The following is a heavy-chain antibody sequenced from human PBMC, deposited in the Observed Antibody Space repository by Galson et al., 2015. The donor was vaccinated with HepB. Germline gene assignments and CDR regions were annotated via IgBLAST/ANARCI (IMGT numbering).Heavy chain of an antibody. CDR1: GFTFSSYG. D-gene: IGHD1-20*01. CDR2: ISYDGSNK. Sequence: SLRLSCAASGFTFSSYGMHWVRQAPGKGLEWVAVISYDGSNKYYADSVKGRFTISRDNSKNTLYLQMNSLRAEDTAVYYCAKNVGLTGSSFWGQGTLVTVSS. V-gene: IGHV3-30*18. CDR3: AKNVGLTGSSF. J-gene: IGHJ4*02.